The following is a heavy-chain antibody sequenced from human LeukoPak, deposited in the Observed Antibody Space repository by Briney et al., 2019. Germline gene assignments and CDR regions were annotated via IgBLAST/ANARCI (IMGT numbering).Heavy chain of an antibody. Sequence: GGSLRLSCAASGFTFSSYAMHWVRQAPGKGLEYVSAISSNGDSTYYANSVKGRFTISRDNSKNTLYLQMNSLRAEDTAVYYCAKENYGSGSYYNPRAEYFQHWGQGTLVTVSS. CDR1: GFTFSSYA. V-gene: IGHV3-64*01. CDR2: ISSNGDST. CDR3: AKENYGSGSYYNPRAEYFQH. J-gene: IGHJ1*01. D-gene: IGHD3-10*01.